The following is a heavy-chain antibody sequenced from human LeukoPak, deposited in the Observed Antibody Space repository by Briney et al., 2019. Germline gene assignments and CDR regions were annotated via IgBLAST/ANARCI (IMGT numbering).Heavy chain of an antibody. CDR3: ARDETEEYGGVDY. Sequence: GGSLRLSCAASGFTFSTSSFNWVRQAPGKGLEWISYISTSSTINYAESVRGRFTISRDNAKSSLSLQMNSLRAEDTAVYYCARDETEEYGGVDYWGQGTLVTVSS. J-gene: IGHJ4*02. CDR1: GFTFSTSS. D-gene: IGHD3-16*01. V-gene: IGHV3-48*04. CDR2: ISTSSTI.